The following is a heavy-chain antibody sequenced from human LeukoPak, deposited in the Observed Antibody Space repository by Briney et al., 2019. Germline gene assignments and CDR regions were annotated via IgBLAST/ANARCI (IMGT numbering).Heavy chain of an antibody. CDR1: GGSISSGGYY. CDR3: ARGRDDYSNYVVWFDP. V-gene: IGHV4-31*03. CDR2: IYYSGST. D-gene: IGHD4-11*01. J-gene: IGHJ5*02. Sequence: SETLSLTCTVSGGSISSGGYYWSWIRQHPGKGLEWIVYIYYSGSTYYNPSLKSRITISVNTSKNQFSLKLSSVTAADTAVYYCARGRDDYSNYVVWFDPWGQGTLVTVSS.